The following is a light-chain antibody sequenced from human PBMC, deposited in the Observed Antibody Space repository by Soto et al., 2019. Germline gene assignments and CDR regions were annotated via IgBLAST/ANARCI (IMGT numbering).Light chain of an antibody. Sequence: EIVLTQSPGTLSLSPGEIATLSCRASQSVSSSYLAWYQQKPGQAPRLLIFGASSRATGIPDRFSGSGSGTDFTLTISRLEPEDFAVYYCHQYGSSPPRTFGQGTQLEIK. CDR2: GAS. V-gene: IGKV3-20*01. CDR1: QSVSSSY. CDR3: HQYGSSPPRT. J-gene: IGKJ2*01.